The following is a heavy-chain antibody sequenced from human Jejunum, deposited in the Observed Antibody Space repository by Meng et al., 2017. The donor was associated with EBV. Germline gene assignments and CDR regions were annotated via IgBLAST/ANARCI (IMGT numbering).Heavy chain of an antibody. D-gene: IGHD3-9*01. CDR3: ARFDWLAHY. CDR2: INTNTGNP. Sequence: QVQVVQSGSELKKPGXSMKASCKASGCTLRSHVMIWVRQAPGQGLEWMGWINTNTGNPMYAQGFTGRFVFSLDTSVSTAYLQISSLKAEDTAVYYCARFDWLAHYWGQGPLVTVSS. CDR1: GCTLRSHV. J-gene: IGHJ4*02. V-gene: IGHV7-4-1*02.